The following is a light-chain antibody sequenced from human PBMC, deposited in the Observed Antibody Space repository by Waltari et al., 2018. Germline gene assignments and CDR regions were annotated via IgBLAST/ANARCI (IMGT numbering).Light chain of an antibody. Sequence: EIVMTQPPALLPVSPGERATLPCRASQCVTRKLAWFQQKPGQVPRLLSYGASARATRIPPRFSGSGSGTEVTLTISSLQSEDVAVYYCLQYSNWPPLTFGGGTKVESK. V-gene: IGKV3-15*01. CDR3: LQYSNWPPLT. CDR1: QCVTRK. J-gene: IGKJ4*01. CDR2: GAS.